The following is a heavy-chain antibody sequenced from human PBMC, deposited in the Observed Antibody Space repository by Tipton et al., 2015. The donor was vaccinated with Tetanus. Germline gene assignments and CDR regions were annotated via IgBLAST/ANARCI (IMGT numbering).Heavy chain of an antibody. V-gene: IGHV5-51*01. Sequence: QLVQSGAEVKKPGESLKISCKGSGYNFNIYWIAWVRQMPGKGLEWMGIIYPGDSDTRYSPSFQGQVTISADKSISTAYLQWSSLQASDTAMYYCARRLGPYTGDQIWHFDLWGRGTLVTVSS. J-gene: IGHJ2*01. CDR2: IYPGDSDT. CDR3: ARRLGPYTGDQIWHFDL. D-gene: IGHD7-27*01. CDR1: GYNFNIYW.